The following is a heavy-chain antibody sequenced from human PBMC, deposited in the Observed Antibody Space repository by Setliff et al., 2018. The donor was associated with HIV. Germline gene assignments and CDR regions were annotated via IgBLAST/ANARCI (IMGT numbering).Heavy chain of an antibody. J-gene: IGHJ6*02. V-gene: IGHV4-4*07. Sequence: PSETLSLTCTVSGGSISSYYWSWIRQPAGKGLEWIGRIYTSGSTNYNPSLKSRVTMSVDTSKNQFSLKLRSVTAADTAVYYCARVVWMAAAGTIDYYYYGMDIWGQGTTVTVSS. CDR1: GGSISSYY. CDR2: IYTSGST. D-gene: IGHD6-13*01. CDR3: ARVVWMAAAGTIDYYYYGMDI.